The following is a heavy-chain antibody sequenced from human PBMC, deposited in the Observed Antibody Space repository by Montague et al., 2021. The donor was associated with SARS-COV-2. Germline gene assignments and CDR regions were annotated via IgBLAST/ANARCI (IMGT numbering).Heavy chain of an antibody. D-gene: IGHD6-19*01. Sequence: SETLSLTCTVSGGSISSSSYYRGWIRQPPGKGLEWIGSIYYSGSTYYNPSLKSRVTISVDTSKNQFSLKLSSVTAADTAVYYCARLPIAVAGLLKNYYYGMDVWGQGTTVTVSS. J-gene: IGHJ6*02. CDR2: IYYSGST. CDR1: GGSISSSSYY. V-gene: IGHV4-39*01. CDR3: ARLPIAVAGLLKNYYYGMDV.